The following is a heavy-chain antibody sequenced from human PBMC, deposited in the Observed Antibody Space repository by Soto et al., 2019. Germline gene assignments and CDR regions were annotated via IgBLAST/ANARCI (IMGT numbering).Heavy chain of an antibody. CDR2: IYSGGTT. J-gene: IGHJ4*02. V-gene: IGHV3-53*01. Sequence: EVQLVESGGGLIQPGGSLRLSCAASGFSVSSNYMSWVRQAPGQGLEWVAVIYSGGTTYYADSVKGRFTISRDNSKTTLYLHMTSLRAEDTAVYYCVGGEWAYFDYWGQGTLVTVSS. D-gene: IGHD1-26*01. CDR1: GFSVSSNY. CDR3: VGGEWAYFDY.